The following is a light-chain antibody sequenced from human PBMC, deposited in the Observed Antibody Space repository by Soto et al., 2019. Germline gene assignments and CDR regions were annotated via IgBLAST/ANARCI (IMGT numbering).Light chain of an antibody. Sequence: ELTQPPSVSVSPGQTASITCSGDKLGDKYACWYQQKPGQSPVLVICQDSKRPSGIPERFSGSNSGNTATLTISGTQAMDEADYYCQAWDSSTANVVFGGGTKLTVL. CDR2: QDS. CDR1: KLGDKY. V-gene: IGLV3-1*01. CDR3: QAWDSSTANVV. J-gene: IGLJ2*01.